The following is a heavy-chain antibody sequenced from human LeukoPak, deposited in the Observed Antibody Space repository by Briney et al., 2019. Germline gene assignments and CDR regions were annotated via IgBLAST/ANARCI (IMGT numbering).Heavy chain of an antibody. J-gene: IGHJ5*02. CDR2: IYYSGST. V-gene: IGHV4-59*01. Sequence: KPSETLSLTCTVSGGSISSYYWSWIRQPPGKGLEWIGYIYYSGSTNYNPSLKSRVTISVDTSKNQFSLKLSSVTAADTAVYYYARGAGGNWFDPWGQGTLVTVSS. D-gene: IGHD3-10*01. CDR3: ARGAGGNWFDP. CDR1: GGSISSYY.